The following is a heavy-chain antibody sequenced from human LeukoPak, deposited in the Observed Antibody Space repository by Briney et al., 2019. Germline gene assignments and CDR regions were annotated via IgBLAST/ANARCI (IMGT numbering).Heavy chain of an antibody. CDR3: ARHGGYHSPIDY. CDR2: IYYSGST. CDR1: GGSISSYY. D-gene: IGHD3-22*01. J-gene: IGHJ4*02. V-gene: IGHV4-59*08. Sequence: SETLSLTCTVSGGSISSYYWSWIRQPPGKGLEWIGYIYYSGSTNYNPSLKSRVTISVDTSKNQFSLKLSSVTAADTAVYYCARHGGYHSPIDYWGQGTLVTVSS.